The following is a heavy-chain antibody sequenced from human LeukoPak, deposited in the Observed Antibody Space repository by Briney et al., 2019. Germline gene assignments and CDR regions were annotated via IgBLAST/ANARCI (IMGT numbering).Heavy chain of an antibody. CDR2: IRSSDSTT. CDR3: AKRADSSAHSFDY. V-gene: IGHV3-48*04. Sequence: GGSLRLSCAASGFSFSRYGMNWVRQAPGKGLEWLSDIRSSDSTTYYADSVKGRFTISRDNAKNSLYLQMDSLRVEDTAVYYCAKRADSSAHSFDYWGQGTLVTVSS. J-gene: IGHJ4*02. D-gene: IGHD3-22*01. CDR1: GFSFSRYG.